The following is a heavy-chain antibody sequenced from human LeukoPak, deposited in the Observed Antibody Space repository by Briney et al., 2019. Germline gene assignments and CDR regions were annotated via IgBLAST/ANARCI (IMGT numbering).Heavy chain of an antibody. D-gene: IGHD2-2*01. Sequence: ASVKVSCKVSGYTLTELSMHWVRQAPGNGLEWMGGFDPEDGETIYAQKFQGRVTMTEDTSTDTAYMELSSLRSEDTAVYYCATAQCSTSCRNWFDPWGQGTLVTVSS. CDR2: FDPEDGET. V-gene: IGHV1-24*01. CDR3: ATAQCSTSCRNWFDP. CDR1: GYTLTELS. J-gene: IGHJ5*02.